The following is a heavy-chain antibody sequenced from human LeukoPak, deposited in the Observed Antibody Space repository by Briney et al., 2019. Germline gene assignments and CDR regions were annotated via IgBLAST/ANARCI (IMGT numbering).Heavy chain of an antibody. J-gene: IGHJ4*02. Sequence: PETLSLTCAVYGGSSSGDYWSWIRQPPGKGLEWIGEINHSGSTNYNPSLKSRVTISVDTSKNQFSLKLSSVTAADTAVYYCARVGRTQWELLGWGSHYFDYWGQGTLVTVSS. CDR3: ARVGRTQWELLGWGSHYFDY. D-gene: IGHD1-26*01. V-gene: IGHV4-34*01. CDR2: INHSGST. CDR1: GGSSSGDY.